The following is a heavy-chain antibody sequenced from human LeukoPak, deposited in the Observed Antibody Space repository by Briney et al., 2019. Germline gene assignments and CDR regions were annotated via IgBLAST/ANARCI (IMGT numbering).Heavy chain of an antibody. CDR1: GFTFSSYG. CDR3: AKADGYFFNHDAFDI. D-gene: IGHD1-14*01. V-gene: IGHV3-30*18. J-gene: IGHJ3*02. Sequence: GRSLRLSCAASGFTFSSYGMHWVLQAPGKGLEWVAVISYDGSNKYYADSVKGRFTISRDNSKNTLYLQMNRLRAEDTAVYYCAKADGYFFNHDAFDIWGQGTMVTVSS. CDR2: ISYDGSNK.